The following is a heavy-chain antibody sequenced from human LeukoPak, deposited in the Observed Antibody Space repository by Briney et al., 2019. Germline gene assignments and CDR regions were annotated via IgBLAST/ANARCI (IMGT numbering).Heavy chain of an antibody. V-gene: IGHV3-21*01. J-gene: IGHJ5*02. CDR1: GFTYSSYS. CDR3: ARVSSGMYNWFDP. D-gene: IGHD6-19*01. Sequence: GGSLRLSCAASGFTYSSYSMNWVRQAPGKGREWVSSISRSSSYIYYADSVKGRFTISRDNAKNSLYLQMNSLRAEDTAVYYCARVSSGMYNWFDPWGQGTLVTVSS. CDR2: ISRSSSYI.